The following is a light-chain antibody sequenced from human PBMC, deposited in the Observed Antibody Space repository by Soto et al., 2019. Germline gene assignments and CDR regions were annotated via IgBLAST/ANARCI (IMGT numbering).Light chain of an antibody. V-gene: IGLV2-14*01. J-gene: IGLJ2*01. Sequence: QSALTQPASVSGSPGQSITISCTGTSSDVGGYNFVSWFQQHPGKAPKLLIYDVNSRPSGVSDRFSGSKSGNTASLTISGLQAEDEADYYCSSDTSSGTVVFGGGTKVTVL. CDR3: SSDTSSGTVV. CDR1: SSDVGGYNF. CDR2: DVN.